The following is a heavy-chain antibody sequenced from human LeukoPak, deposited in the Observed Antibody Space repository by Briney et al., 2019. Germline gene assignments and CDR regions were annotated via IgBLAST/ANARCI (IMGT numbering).Heavy chain of an antibody. CDR3: ARAYSHDFDY. V-gene: IGHV1-2*06. J-gene: IGHJ4*02. D-gene: IGHD5-18*01. Sequence: GASVKVSCKTSGYTFTGYYMHWVRQAPGQGLELMGRINPNSGDTNYAQKFQGRVTMTRDTSISTAYMELSRLRSDDTAVYYCARAYSHDFDYWGQGTLVTVSS. CDR2: INPNSGDT. CDR1: GYTFTGYY.